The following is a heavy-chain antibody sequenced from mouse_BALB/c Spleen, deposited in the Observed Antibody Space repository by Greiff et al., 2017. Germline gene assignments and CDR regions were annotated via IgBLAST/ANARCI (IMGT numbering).Heavy chain of an antibody. CDR2: IRLKSDNYAT. CDR3: TRIHYYGYDY. CDR1: GFTFSSYW. V-gene: IGHV6-6*02. D-gene: IGHD1-2*01. J-gene: IGHJ2*01. Sequence: EVKLVESGGGLVQPGGSMKLSCVASGFTFSSYWMSWVRQSPEKGLEWVAEIRLKSDNYATHYAESVKGKFTISRDDSKSRLYLQMNSLRAEDTGIYYCTRIHYYGYDYWGQGTTLTVSS.